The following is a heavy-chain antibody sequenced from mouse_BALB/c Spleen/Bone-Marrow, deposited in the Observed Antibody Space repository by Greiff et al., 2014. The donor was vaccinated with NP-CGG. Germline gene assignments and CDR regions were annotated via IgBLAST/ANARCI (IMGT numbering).Heavy chain of an antibody. Sequence: QVYVKQSGAELVRPGSSVKISCKASGYVFTDYWMNWLRQRPGQGLEWIGQIFPVNADTNYKANFKDKVTLTADKSSTTAYMQLNSLTSEDSAVYFCARFATGSFAYWGQGTLVTVSA. CDR1: GYVFTDYW. D-gene: IGHD1-1*01. V-gene: IGHV1-80*01. CDR2: IFPVNADT. J-gene: IGHJ3*01. CDR3: ARFATGSFAY.